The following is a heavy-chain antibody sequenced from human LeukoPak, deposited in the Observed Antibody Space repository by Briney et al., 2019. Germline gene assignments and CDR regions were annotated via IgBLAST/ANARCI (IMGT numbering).Heavy chain of an antibody. CDR2: ISSSGSTI. D-gene: IGHD2-15*01. CDR1: GFTFSSYE. Sequence: GGSLRLSCAASGFTFSSYEMNWVRQAPGKGLEWVSYISSSGSTIYYADSVKGRFTISRDNAKNSLYLQMNSLRAEDTAVYYCAMVRIDVVVVAAILDYWGQGTLVTVSS. CDR3: AMVRIDVVVVAAILDY. J-gene: IGHJ4*02. V-gene: IGHV3-48*03.